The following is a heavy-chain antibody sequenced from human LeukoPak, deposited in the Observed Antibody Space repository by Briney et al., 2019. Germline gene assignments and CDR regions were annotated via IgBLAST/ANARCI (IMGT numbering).Heavy chain of an antibody. CDR3: ASFDTAMTLFDY. V-gene: IGHV3-74*01. CDR1: GFTFSSYW. J-gene: IGHJ4*02. D-gene: IGHD5-18*01. CDR2: INSDGSST. Sequence: PGGSLRLSCAASGFTFSSYWMHWVRQAPGKGLVWVSRINSDGSSTSYADSVKGRFTISRDNAKNTLYLQMNSLRAEDTAVYYCASFDTAMTLFDYRGQGTLVTVSS.